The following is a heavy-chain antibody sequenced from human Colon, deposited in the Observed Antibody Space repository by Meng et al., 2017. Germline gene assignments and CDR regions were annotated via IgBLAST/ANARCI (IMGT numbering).Heavy chain of an antibody. D-gene: IGHD1-1*01. V-gene: IGHV3-74*01. Sequence: GGSLRLSCAASGFTFRNYWMHWVRQAPGKGLLWVSRIDPEGSITTYAGSVKGRFTISRDNAKNTLYLEMNSLRAEDTAVYYCARGGLEPLDYWGQGTLVTVSS. CDR3: ARGGLEPLDY. CDR2: IDPEGSIT. J-gene: IGHJ4*02. CDR1: GFTFRNYW.